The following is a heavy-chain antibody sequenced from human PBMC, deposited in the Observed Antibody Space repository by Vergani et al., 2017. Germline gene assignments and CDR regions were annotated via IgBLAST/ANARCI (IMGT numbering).Heavy chain of an antibody. J-gene: IGHJ3*02. Sequence: QVQLQESGPGLVKPSQTLSLTCTVSGGSISSGGYYWSWIRQHPGKGLEWIGYIFYSGSTYYNPSLKSRVTISVDTSKNKFSLKLSSVTAADTAVYYCARGLRFLEWPYAFDIWGQGTMVTVSS. D-gene: IGHD3-3*01. CDR3: ARGLRFLEWPYAFDI. CDR2: IFYSGST. CDR1: GGSISSGGYY. V-gene: IGHV4-31*03.